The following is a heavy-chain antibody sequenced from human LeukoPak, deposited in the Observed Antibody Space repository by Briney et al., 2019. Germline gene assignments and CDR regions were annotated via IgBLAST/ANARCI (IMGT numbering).Heavy chain of an antibody. CDR2: IKPDESER. CDR1: GFIFNDFW. J-gene: IGHJ3*02. V-gene: IGHV3-7*01. Sequence: GGSLRLSCAVSGFIFNDFWMAWVRQAPGKGLEWVANIKPDESERNYVDSVKGRVTISRDSAKNSVFLQMNSLRAEDTAVYYCAKDRVRGVIITVAFDIWGQGTMVTVSS. D-gene: IGHD3-10*01. CDR3: AKDRVRGVIITVAFDI.